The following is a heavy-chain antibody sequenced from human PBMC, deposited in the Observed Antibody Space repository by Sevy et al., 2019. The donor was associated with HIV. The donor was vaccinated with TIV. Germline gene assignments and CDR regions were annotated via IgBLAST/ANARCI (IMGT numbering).Heavy chain of an antibody. CDR3: ARGSAAVLGGFDI. CDR2: INPNSGGT. J-gene: IGHJ3*02. D-gene: IGHD2-15*01. CDR1: GYTFTGYY. V-gene: IGHV1-2*06. Sequence: ASVKVSCKASGYTFTGYYMHWVRQAPGQGLEWMGRINPNSGGTNYAQKFQGRVTMTRDTSISTAYMELSRLRSDDTAVYYCARGSAAVLGGFDIWGQGTMVTVS.